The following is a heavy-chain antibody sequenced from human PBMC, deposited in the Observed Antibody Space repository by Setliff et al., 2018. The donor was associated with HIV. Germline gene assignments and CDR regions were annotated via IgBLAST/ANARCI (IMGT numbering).Heavy chain of an antibody. V-gene: IGHV4-31*03. CDR3: AREWRGRYYYYMDV. CDR1: GGSISSGGYY. Sequence: KSSETLSLTCTVSGGSISSGGYYRSWIRQHPEKGLEWIGYIYYSGSAYYNPSLKSRVTIALDTSKNQFSLKLTSMTAADTAVYYCAREWRGRYYYYMDVWGKGTTVTVSS. D-gene: IGHD3-10*01. CDR2: IYYSGSA. J-gene: IGHJ6*03.